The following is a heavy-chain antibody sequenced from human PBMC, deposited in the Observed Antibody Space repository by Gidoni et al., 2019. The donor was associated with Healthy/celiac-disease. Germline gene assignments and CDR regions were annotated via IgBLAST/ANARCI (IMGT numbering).Heavy chain of an antibody. D-gene: IGHD3-3*01. V-gene: IGHV4-34*01. J-gene: IGHJ4*02. CDR2: INHSGSP. CDR1: GVSFSGYY. CDR3: ARVPLSIFGVVTPFDY. Sequence: QVQLQQWGAGLLKPSETLSLTCAVYGVSFSGYYWSWIRHPPGKGLEWIGEINHSGSPNYNPSLKSRVTISVDTSKNQFSLKLSSVTAADTAVYYCARVPLSIFGVVTPFDYWGQGTLVTVSS.